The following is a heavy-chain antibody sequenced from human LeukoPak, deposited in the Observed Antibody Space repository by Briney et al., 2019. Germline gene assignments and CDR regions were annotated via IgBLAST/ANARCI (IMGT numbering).Heavy chain of an antibody. V-gene: IGHV3-30*02. J-gene: IGHJ4*02. CDR1: GFTFTSHG. Sequence: PGGSLRLSCAASGFTFTSHGMHWVRQAPGKGLEWVAFIRSDGTNKYYADSVKGRFTISRDISKNTLYLQMNSLRAEDTAVYYCAKSGYNRFDYWGQGTLVTVSS. CDR3: AKSGYNRFDY. D-gene: IGHD5-24*01. CDR2: IRSDGTNK.